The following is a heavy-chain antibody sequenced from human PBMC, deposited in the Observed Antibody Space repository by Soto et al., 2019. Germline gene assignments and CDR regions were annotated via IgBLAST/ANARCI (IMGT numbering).Heavy chain of an antibody. Sequence: ASVKVSCKASGYTFTSYGISWVRQAPGQGLEWMAWISAYNGNTNYAQKLQGRVTMTTDTSTSTAYMELRSLRSDDTAVYYCARDWDTTTKVRKDLTPPDYWSQENVVNVSS. CDR2: ISAYNGNT. D-gene: IGHD3-10*01. V-gene: IGHV1-18*01. CDR3: ARDWDTTTKVRKDLTPPDY. CDR1: GYTFTSYG. J-gene: IGHJ4*02.